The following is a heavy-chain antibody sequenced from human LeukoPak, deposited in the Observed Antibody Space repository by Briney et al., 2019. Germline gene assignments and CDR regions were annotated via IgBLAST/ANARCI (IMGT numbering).Heavy chain of an antibody. D-gene: IGHD3-10*01. CDR1: GFTFSSYS. CDR2: ISSSSSYI. V-gene: IGHV3-21*01. Sequence: GGSLRLSCAASGFTFSSYSMNWVRQAPGKGLEWVSSISSSSSYIYYADSVKGRFTITRDNAKNSLYLQMNSLRAEDTAVYYCARVGSGSTVDNWFDPGGQGTLVTVSA. CDR3: ARVGSGSTVDNWFDP. J-gene: IGHJ5*02.